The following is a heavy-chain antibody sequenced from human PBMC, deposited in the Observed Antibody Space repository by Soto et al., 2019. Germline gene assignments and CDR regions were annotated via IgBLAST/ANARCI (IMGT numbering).Heavy chain of an antibody. CDR1: GFTFSNAW. Sequence: GGSLRLSCAASGFTFSNAWINWVRQAPGKGLEWVGRNKSKTDGGTPDHAAPVKGRFAISRDDSKKMVYLQMNSLKTEDTGIYYCPTDSYSSIIVVRFDYWGHGTLVTVSS. CDR3: PTDSYSSIIVVRFDY. CDR2: NKSKTDGGTP. J-gene: IGHJ4*01. D-gene: IGHD3-22*01. V-gene: IGHV3-15*07.